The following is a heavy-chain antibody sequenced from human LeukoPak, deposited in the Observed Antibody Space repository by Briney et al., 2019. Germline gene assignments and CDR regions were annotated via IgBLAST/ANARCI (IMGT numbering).Heavy chain of an antibody. V-gene: IGHV4-34*01. CDR3: ARVLESSGWYAPYYYYYYMDV. CDR1: GGSFSGYY. Sequence: SETLSLACAVYGGSFSGYYWSWIRQPPGKGLEWIGEINHSGSTNYNPSLKSRVTISVDTSKNQFSLKLSSVTAADTAVYYCARVLESSGWYAPYYYYYYMDVWGKGTTVTVSS. D-gene: IGHD6-19*01. CDR2: INHSGST. J-gene: IGHJ6*03.